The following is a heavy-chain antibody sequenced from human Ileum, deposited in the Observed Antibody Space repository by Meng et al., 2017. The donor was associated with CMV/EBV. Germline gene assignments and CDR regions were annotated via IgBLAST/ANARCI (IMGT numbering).Heavy chain of an antibody. V-gene: IGHV1-69*04. Sequence: SVKVSCKASGDTSNSHAISWLREVPGQGVEWMGRIIPRVGIPNYIPKFQGKITISADKSTNTAYLEVTSLTSEDTAMYYCARGSQVVAGIEDHYLDYWGQGSLVTVSS. CDR2: IIPRVGIP. CDR1: GDTSNSHA. J-gene: IGHJ4*02. D-gene: IGHD6-19*01. CDR3: ARGSQVVAGIEDHYLDY.